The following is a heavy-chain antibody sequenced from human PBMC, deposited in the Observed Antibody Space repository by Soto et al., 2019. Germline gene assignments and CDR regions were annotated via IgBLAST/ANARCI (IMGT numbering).Heavy chain of an antibody. J-gene: IGHJ3*02. CDR2: ISYDGSNK. CDR1: GFTFSSYG. CDR3: AKGHDSSDWTPFDI. V-gene: IGHV3-30*18. D-gene: IGHD3-22*01. Sequence: QVQLVESGGGVVQPGRSLRLSCAASGFTFSSYGMHWVRQAPGKGLEWVAVISYDGSNKYYADSVKGRFTISRDNSKNTLYLHMNSLRAEDTAVYYCAKGHDSSDWTPFDIWGQGTMVTVSS.